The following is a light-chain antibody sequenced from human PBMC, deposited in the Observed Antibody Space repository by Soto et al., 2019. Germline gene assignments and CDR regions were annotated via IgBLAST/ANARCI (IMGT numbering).Light chain of an antibody. CDR2: GAS. CDR3: QQYLT. J-gene: IGKJ3*01. CDR1: ETVSSRY. Sequence: EIVLTQSPGTLSLSPGERATLSCRASETVSSRYLAWYQQKPGQAPRLLIYGASIRATGIPDRFSGSGSGTDFTLTISRLEPEDLAVYYCQQYLTFGPGTKVDIK. V-gene: IGKV3-20*01.